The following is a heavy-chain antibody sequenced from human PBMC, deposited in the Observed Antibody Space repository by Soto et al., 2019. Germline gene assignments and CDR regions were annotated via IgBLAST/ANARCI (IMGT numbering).Heavy chain of an antibody. CDR3: ARDFYGGFSYGPGDN. CDR1: GFTFWGDW. Sequence: GGSLRLSCVASGFTFWGDWMSWVRQAPGKGLEWVANIKQDGSAKQYLDSVRGRFTISRDNSKNSVYLQMNSPRAEDTALYYCARDFYGGFSYGPGDNWGQGTLVTVSS. V-gene: IGHV3-7*01. CDR2: IKQDGSAK. J-gene: IGHJ4*02. D-gene: IGHD2-15*01.